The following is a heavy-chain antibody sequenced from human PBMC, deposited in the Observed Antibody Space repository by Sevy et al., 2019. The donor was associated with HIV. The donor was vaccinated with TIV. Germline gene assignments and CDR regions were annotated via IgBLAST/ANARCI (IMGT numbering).Heavy chain of an antibody. V-gene: IGHV4-59*08. CDR2: IYYNGHI. J-gene: IGHJ4*02. CDR3: AGENAWGRGYS. CDR1: GGSITSLY. Sequence: ESLSLTCTVSGGSITSLYWNWIRQPPGKGLEWIANIYYNGHINYNPSLKSRVTLSLDTSKNQFSLRLSSVTAADTAMYYCAGENAWGRGYSWGQGTLVTVSS. D-gene: IGHD1-26*01.